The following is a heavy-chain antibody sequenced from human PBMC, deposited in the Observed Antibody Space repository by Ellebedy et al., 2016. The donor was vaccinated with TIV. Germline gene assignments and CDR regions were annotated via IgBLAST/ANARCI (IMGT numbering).Heavy chain of an antibody. V-gene: IGHV5-51*01. Sequence: GGPLRLSCKGSGYTFTNNRIGWVRKIPGKGLGWRGIIFLADSVTLYSPSFQGQVPISADRSSSTAYLQWNSLKASDSAMYYCARRVYTGSYCAFDYWGQGTLVTVSS. CDR1: GYTFTNNR. J-gene: IGHJ4*02. CDR3: ARRVYTGSYCAFDY. D-gene: IGHD3-10*01. CDR2: IFLADSVT.